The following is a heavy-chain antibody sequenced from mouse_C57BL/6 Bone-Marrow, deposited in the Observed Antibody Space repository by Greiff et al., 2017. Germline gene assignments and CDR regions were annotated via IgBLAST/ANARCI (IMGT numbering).Heavy chain of an antibody. J-gene: IGHJ3*01. CDR2: IRNKANGYTT. CDR3: ARYYYSSSHPFAY. CDR1: GFTFTDYY. Sequence: EVKLVESGGGLVQPGGSLSLSCAASGFTFTDYYMSWVRQPPGKALEWLGFIRNKANGYTTEYSASVEGRFTISRDNSQSILYLQMNALRAEDSATYYCARYYYSSSHPFAYWGQGTLVTVSA. D-gene: IGHD1-1*01. V-gene: IGHV7-3*01.